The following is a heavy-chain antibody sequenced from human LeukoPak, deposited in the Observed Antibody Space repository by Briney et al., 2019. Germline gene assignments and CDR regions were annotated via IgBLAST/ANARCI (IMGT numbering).Heavy chain of an antibody. D-gene: IGHD2-2*01. CDR3: ASVVVPAAILPYFGY. CDR1: GGTFSSYA. CDR2: IIPIFGTA. Sequence: SSVKVSCKASGGTFSSYAISWVRQAPGQGLEWMGGIIPIFGTANYAQKFQGRVTITADESTSTAYMELSSLRSEDTAVYYCASVVVPAAILPYFGYWGQGTLVTVSS. J-gene: IGHJ4*02. V-gene: IGHV1-69*01.